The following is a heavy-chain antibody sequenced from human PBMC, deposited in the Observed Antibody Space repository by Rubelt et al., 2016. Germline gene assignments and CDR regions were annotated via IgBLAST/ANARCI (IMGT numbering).Heavy chain of an antibody. CDR2: ISAYKGNT. CDR1: GYSFTSYG. J-gene: IGHJ4*02. CDR3: ARYYYDTTIYRYPSDY. Sequence: QVQLVQSGAEVKKPGASVKVSCKASGYSFTSYGISWVRQAPGQGLEWMGWISAYKGNTNYAQKLQGRVTMTTDTSTSTAYMELRSLRADDTAVYYCARYYYDTTIYRYPSDYWGQGTLLTVSS. V-gene: IGHV1-18*01. D-gene: IGHD3-22*01.